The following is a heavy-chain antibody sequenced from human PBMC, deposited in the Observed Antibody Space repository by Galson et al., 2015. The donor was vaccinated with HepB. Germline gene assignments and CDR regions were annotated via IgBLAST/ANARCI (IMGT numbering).Heavy chain of an antibody. CDR1: GFIVSERA. CDR3: ARDSQFV. Sequence: SLRLSCAASGFIVSERAMTWVRQAPGKGLEWVSYISISSVTKLYADSVKGRFTISRDNAKNSVHLEMDSLRAEDTAVYYCARDSQFVWGQGTTVTVYS. CDR2: ISISSVTK. V-gene: IGHV3-48*01. J-gene: IGHJ6*02.